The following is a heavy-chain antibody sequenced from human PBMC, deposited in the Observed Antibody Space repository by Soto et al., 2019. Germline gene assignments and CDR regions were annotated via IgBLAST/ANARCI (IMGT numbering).Heavy chain of an antibody. Sequence: QVQLVQSGAEVKKPGASVKVSCKASGYTFTSYGISWVRQAPGQGLEWMGWISAYNGNTNYAQKLQGRVTMTTDTSTSTAEMGLRSLRSDDTAVDYCARYRGTYGMDVWGQGTTVTVSS. V-gene: IGHV1-18*01. D-gene: IGHD1-1*01. CDR3: ARYRGTYGMDV. J-gene: IGHJ6*02. CDR2: ISAYNGNT. CDR1: GYTFTSYG.